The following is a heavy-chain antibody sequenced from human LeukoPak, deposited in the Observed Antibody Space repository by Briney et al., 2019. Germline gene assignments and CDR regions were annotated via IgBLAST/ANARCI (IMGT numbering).Heavy chain of an antibody. V-gene: IGHV4-30-4*01. Sequence: PSGTLSLTCTVSGGSISRGDYYWSWIRQPPGKGLEWIGYIYHSGSTSYNPSLKSRVAMSVDTSKNQFSLKLNSVTAADTAVYYCARDRGGVTTSSYGMDVWGQGTTVTVSS. CDR3: ARDRGGVTTSSYGMDV. J-gene: IGHJ6*02. D-gene: IGHD4-17*01. CDR1: GGSISRGDYY. CDR2: IYHSGST.